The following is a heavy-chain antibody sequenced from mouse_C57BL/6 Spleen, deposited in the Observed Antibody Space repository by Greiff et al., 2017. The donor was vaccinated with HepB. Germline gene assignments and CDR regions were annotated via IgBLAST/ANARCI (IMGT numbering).Heavy chain of an antibody. V-gene: IGHV5-17*01. D-gene: IGHD2-3*01. CDR3: ATDGYYVLDY. CDR2: ISSGSSTI. Sequence: EVKLEESGGGLVKPGGSLKLSCAASGFTFSDYGMHWVRQAPEKGLEWVAYISSGSSTIYYADTVKGRFTISRDNAKNTLFLQMTSLRSEDTAMYYCATDGYYVLDYWGQGTTLTVSS. CDR1: GFTFSDYG. J-gene: IGHJ2*01.